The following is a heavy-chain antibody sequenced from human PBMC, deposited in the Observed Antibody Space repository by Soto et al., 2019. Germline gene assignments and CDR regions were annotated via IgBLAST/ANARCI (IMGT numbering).Heavy chain of an antibody. CDR1: GGTFSSYA. D-gene: IGHD4-17*01. CDR2: IIPIFGTA. Sequence: EASVKVSCKASGGTFSSYAISWVRQAPGQGLEWMGGIIPIFGTANYAQKFQGRVTITADKSTSTAYMELSSLRSEDTAVYYCARAPFRGDETYYYGMDVWGQGTTVTVSS. J-gene: IGHJ6*02. V-gene: IGHV1-69*06. CDR3: ARAPFRGDETYYYGMDV.